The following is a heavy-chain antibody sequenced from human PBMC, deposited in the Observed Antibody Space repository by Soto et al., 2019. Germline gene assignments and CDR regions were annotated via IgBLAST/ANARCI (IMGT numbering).Heavy chain of an antibody. V-gene: IGHV3-33*01. D-gene: IGHD5-18*01. J-gene: IGHJ3*02. CDR3: ARNFRGYSYGYDAFDI. CDR2: IWYDGSNK. CDR1: ELTLSSYG. Sequence: QVQLVESGGGVVRPGRSLRLSCAASELTLSSYGMLWVRQAPGKGLEWVAVIWYDGSNKYYADSVKGRFTISRDNSKNTLYLQMNSLRAEDTAVYYCARNFRGYSYGYDAFDIWGQGTMVTVSS.